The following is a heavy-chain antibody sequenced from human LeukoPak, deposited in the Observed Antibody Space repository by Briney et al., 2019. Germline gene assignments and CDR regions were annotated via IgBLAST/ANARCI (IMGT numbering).Heavy chain of an antibody. J-gene: IGHJ4*02. CDR1: GGSISTYY. Sequence: SETLSLTCTVSGGSISTYYWSWIRQPAGKGLELIGRIYTSGTNYNPSLKSRVTMSIDTSRNQFSLNLSSVTAADTAVYYCASGGSIDYWGQGTLVTVSS. CDR3: ASGGSIDY. CDR2: IYTSGT. V-gene: IGHV4-4*07.